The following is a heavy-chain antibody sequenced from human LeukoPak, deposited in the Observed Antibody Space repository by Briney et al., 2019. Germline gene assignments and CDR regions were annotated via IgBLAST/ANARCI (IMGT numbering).Heavy chain of an antibody. CDR1: EFTFSYYA. J-gene: IGHJ6*02. CDR2: ISGSGGST. Sequence: GGSLRLSCAASEFTFSYYAMSWVRQAPGKGLEWVSAISGSGGSTYYADSVKGRFTISRDNTKNTLYLQMNSLRAEDTAVYYCAKFMATAGYYDFWSGTVGYYYGMDVWGQGTTVTVSS. CDR3: AKFMATAGYYDFWSGTVGYYYGMDV. D-gene: IGHD3-3*01. V-gene: IGHV3-23*01.